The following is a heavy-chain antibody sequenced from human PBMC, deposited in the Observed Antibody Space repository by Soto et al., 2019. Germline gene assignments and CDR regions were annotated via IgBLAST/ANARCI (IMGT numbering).Heavy chain of an antibody. CDR2: ISYDGSNE. CDR1: GFTFSSYA. Sequence: QVQLVESGGGVVQPGRSLRLSCAASGFTFSSYAMHWVRQAPGKGLEWVAVISYDGSNEYYADSVKGRFTISRDNSKNTLYLQMNSRRAEDTAVYYCARGSSSSNWYTDYWGQGTLVTVSS. J-gene: IGHJ4*02. V-gene: IGHV3-30-3*01. D-gene: IGHD6-13*01. CDR3: ARGSSSSNWYTDY.